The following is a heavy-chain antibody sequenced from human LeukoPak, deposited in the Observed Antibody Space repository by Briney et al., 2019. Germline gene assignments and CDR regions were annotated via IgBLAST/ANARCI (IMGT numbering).Heavy chain of an antibody. CDR2: IKPDGTEE. Sequence: GGPLRFSCAASGFSFSDSWMSWVRQAPGKGPEWVANIKPDGTEEHYVDSVKGRFTVSRDNARNSLFLQMNSPRVEDTALYYCATYTNWVAGDVWGQGTTVSVSS. J-gene: IGHJ6*02. CDR3: ATYTNWVAGDV. CDR1: GFSFSDSW. D-gene: IGHD7-27*01. V-gene: IGHV3-7*01.